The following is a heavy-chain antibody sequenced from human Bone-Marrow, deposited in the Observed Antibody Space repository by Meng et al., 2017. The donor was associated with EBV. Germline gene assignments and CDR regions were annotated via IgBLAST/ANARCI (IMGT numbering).Heavy chain of an antibody. D-gene: IGHD3-10*01. Sequence: VELVQSGAGVKKPGSLVMVSCKTSGGTFRSDAISWVRQAPGQGLVWMGGLIPMTGVAHYAQKFQDRVSIIADESTSTHYLELSSLRSEDTAIYFCASESGRGFTPDYWGQGTLVTVSS. CDR2: LIPMTGVA. CDR1: GGTFRSDA. J-gene: IGHJ4*02. CDR3: ASESGRGFTPDY. V-gene: IGHV1-69*01.